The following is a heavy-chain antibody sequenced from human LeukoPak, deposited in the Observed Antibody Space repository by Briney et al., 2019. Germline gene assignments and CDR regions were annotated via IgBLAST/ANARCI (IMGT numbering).Heavy chain of an antibody. Sequence: GGSLRLSCAASGFTFDDYGMSWVRQAAGKGREWVSAISGSGGSTYYTDSVKGRFTISRDNSKNTLYLQMNSLRAEDTAVHYCAKERHTRRYCSGGSCYSRYFDYWGQGTLVTVSS. CDR1: GFTFDDYG. CDR3: AKERHTRRYCSGGSCYSRYFDY. J-gene: IGHJ4*02. V-gene: IGHV3-23*01. D-gene: IGHD2-15*01. CDR2: ISGSGGST.